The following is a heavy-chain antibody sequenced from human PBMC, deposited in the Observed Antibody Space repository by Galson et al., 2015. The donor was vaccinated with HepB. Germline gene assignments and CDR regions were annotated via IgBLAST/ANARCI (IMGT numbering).Heavy chain of an antibody. CDR3: AQGPRDIVVVVAATSPYYYYGMDV. J-gene: IGHJ6*02. Sequence: SVKVSCKASGGTFSSYAISWVRQAPGQGLEWMGGIIPIFGTANYAQKFQGRVTITADESTSTAYTELSSLRSEDTAVYYCAQGPRDIVVVVAATSPYYYYGMDVWGQGTTVTVSS. V-gene: IGHV1-69*13. CDR1: GGTFSSYA. D-gene: IGHD2-15*01. CDR2: IIPIFGTA.